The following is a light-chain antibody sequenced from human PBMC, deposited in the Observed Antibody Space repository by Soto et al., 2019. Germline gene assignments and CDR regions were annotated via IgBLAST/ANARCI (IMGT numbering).Light chain of an antibody. V-gene: IGKV3-20*01. J-gene: IGKJ5*01. Sequence: EIVWTQSPGTLSLSPGERATLSCIASQSVSSSYLAWYQQKPGQAPRLLIYCASSSATGIPDRFSGSGSGTDLTLTIRRLEPEEFAGYYCQQDGISVPVGQGTRLEIK. CDR3: QQDGISVP. CDR1: QSVSSSY. CDR2: CAS.